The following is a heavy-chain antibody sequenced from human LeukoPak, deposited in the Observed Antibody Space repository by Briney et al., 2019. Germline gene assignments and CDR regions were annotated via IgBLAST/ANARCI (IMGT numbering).Heavy chain of an antibody. CDR2: ISGSGGST. J-gene: IGHJ4*02. CDR1: GFTSSSYA. CDR3: AKELYCTNGVCSNYFDY. D-gene: IGHD2-8*01. V-gene: IGHV3-23*01. Sequence: GGSLRLSCAASGFTSSSYAMSWVRQAPGKGLEWVSAISGSGGSTYYADSVKGRFTISRDNSKNTLYLQMNSLRAEDTAVYYCAKELYCTNGVCSNYFDYWGQGTLVTVSS.